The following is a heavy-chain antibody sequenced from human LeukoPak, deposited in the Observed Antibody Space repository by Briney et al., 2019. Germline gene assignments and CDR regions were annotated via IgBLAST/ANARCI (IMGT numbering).Heavy chain of an antibody. CDR1: GYTFSRYS. J-gene: IGHJ6*04. Sequence: GGSVRLSCGASGYTFSRYSMNWVRQARGKGLEWVSYISSSSSYIYCADSVKGRLTISRDNDKNSLYLQMNSLRAEDTAVYYCAELGITMIGGVWGKGTTVTISS. CDR2: ISSSSSYI. D-gene: IGHD3-10*02. CDR3: AELGITMIGGV. V-gene: IGHV3-21*01.